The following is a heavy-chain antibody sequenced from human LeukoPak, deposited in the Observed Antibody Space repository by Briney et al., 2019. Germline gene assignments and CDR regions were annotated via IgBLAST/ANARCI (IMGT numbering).Heavy chain of an antibody. V-gene: IGHV3-30*02. CDR2: IRYDGSNK. Sequence: GGSLRLSCAASGFTFSSYAMSWVRQAPGKGLEWVAFIRYDGSNKYYADSVKGRFTISRDNSKNTLYLQMNSLRAEDTAVYYCAKDRNYCGGGSCLNWFDPWGQGTLVTVSS. CDR1: GFTFSSYA. J-gene: IGHJ5*02. CDR3: AKDRNYCGGGSCLNWFDP. D-gene: IGHD2-15*01.